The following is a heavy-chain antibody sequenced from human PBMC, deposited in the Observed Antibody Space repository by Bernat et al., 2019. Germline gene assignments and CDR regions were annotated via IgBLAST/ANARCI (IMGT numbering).Heavy chain of an antibody. D-gene: IGHD3-22*01. CDR2: INWNSGSI. Sequence: EVQLVESGGGLVQPGRSLKLSCAASGFTFDDYAMHWVRQAPGRGLEWVSGINWNSGSIGYADSVKGRFTISRDNAKNSLYLQMNSLRAEDTAVYYCAKVGNYYDSTNSDAFDIWGQGTMVTVSS. V-gene: IGHV3-9*01. CDR1: GFTFDDYA. J-gene: IGHJ3*02. CDR3: AKVGNYYDSTNSDAFDI.